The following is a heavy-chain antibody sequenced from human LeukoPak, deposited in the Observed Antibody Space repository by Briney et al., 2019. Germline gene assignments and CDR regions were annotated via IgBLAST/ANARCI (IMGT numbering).Heavy chain of an antibody. D-gene: IGHD6-19*01. CDR1: GFTFSTYG. CDR2: ISYDGSNK. J-gene: IGHJ4*02. V-gene: IGHV3-30*18. CDR3: AKERYGSGWAAGDY. Sequence: PGGSLRLSCAASGFTFSTYGMHWVRQAPGKGLEWVAVISYDGSNKYYADSVKGRFTIPRDNSKNTLYLQMNSLRPEDTAVFYCAKERYGSGWAAGDYWGQGTLVTVFS.